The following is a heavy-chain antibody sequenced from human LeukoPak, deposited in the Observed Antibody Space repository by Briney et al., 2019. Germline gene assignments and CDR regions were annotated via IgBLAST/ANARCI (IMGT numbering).Heavy chain of an antibody. V-gene: IGHV3-66*02. J-gene: IGHJ4*02. Sequence: GGSLRLSCAASGFTVTTNYMSWVRQAPGKGLERVSVIYSGGITYYADSVKGRFTISRDSSKNTLFLQMNSLRVEDTALYYCTRRHSSGSNWGQGTLVTVSS. CDR3: TRRHSSGSN. CDR2: IYSGGIT. CDR1: GFTVTTNY. D-gene: IGHD6-19*01.